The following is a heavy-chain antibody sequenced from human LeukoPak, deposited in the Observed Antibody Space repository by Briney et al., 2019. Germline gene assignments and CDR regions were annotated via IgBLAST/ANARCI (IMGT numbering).Heavy chain of an antibody. CDR3: ARDESDYGDYGMDV. CDR1: GYTFTGYY. Sequence: ASVKVSCKASGYTFTGYYMYWVRQAPGQGLEWMGWINPNSGGTNYAQKFQGRVTLTRDSSISTAYMELSRLRSDDTAVYYCARDESDYGDYGMDVWGQGTTVTVSS. V-gene: IGHV1-2*02. D-gene: IGHD4-17*01. CDR2: INPNSGGT. J-gene: IGHJ6*02.